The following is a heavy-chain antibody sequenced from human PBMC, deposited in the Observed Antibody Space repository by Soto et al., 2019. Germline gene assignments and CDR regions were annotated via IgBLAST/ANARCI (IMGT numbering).Heavy chain of an antibody. V-gene: IGHV6-1*01. CDR1: GDSVSSHSAA. CDR2: TFYRSKWYN. D-gene: IGHD3-16*01. CDR3: AKGTNPGPKPGTAFGP. Sequence: SQTLSLTCAISGDSVSSHSAAWNWIRQSPSRGLEWLGRTFYRSKWYNDYALSVKSRINIKPDKYKKQFSLQLKSVTPEDTAVDFWAKGTNPGPKPGTAFGPWAQGIMVTASS. J-gene: IGHJ5*02.